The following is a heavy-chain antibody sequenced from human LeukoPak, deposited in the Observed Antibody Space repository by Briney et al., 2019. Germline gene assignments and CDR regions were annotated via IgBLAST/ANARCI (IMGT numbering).Heavy chain of an antibody. J-gene: IGHJ5*02. CDR3: ARDGLRYFDWLLSGGFDP. CDR2: IYYSGST. CDR1: GGSISSYY. D-gene: IGHD3-9*01. Sequence: SETLSLTCTVSGGSISSYYWSWIRQPPGKGLEWIGYIYYSGSTNYNPSLKSRVTISVDTSKNQFSLKLSSVTAADTAVYYCARDGLRYFDWLLSGGFDPWGQGTLVTVSS. V-gene: IGHV4-59*12.